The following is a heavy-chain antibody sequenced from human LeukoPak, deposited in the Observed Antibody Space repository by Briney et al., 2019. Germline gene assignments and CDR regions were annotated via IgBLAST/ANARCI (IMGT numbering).Heavy chain of an antibody. V-gene: IGHV1-18*01. CDR1: GYTFTTYG. J-gene: IGHJ4*02. Sequence: GASVKVSCTSSGYTFTTYGISWMRQAPGQSLEWMGWISPYNSNTKYAQKLQGRVTMTTDTSTNTAYMEVRSLRSDDTAVYYCARDYSGSYYRTGYYFDYWGQGTLVTVSS. D-gene: IGHD1-26*01. CDR2: ISPYNSNT. CDR3: ARDYSGSYYRTGYYFDY.